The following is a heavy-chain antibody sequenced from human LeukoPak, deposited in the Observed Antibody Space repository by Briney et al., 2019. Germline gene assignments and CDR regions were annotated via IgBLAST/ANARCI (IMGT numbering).Heavy chain of an antibody. D-gene: IGHD6-13*01. J-gene: IGHJ4*02. CDR1: GDIFTKQY. CDR3: ARGHIPAKEYSSSWYGNDY. V-gene: IGHV1-18*01. CDR2: ISAYNGNT. Sequence: GASVKVSCRASGDIFTKQYMHWVRQAPGQGLEWMGWISAYNGNTNYAQKLQGRVTMTTDTSTSTAYMELRSLRSDDTAVYYCARGHIPAKEYSSSWYGNDYWGQGTLVTVSS.